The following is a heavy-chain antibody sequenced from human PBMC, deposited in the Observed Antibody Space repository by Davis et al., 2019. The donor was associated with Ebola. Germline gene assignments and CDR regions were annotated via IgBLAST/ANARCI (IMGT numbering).Heavy chain of an antibody. CDR1: GFTFSSYA. CDR2: ISGSGGST. CDR3: ARPAGDYGSFYYYGMDV. Sequence: GGSLRLSCAASGFTFSSYAMSWVRQAPGKGLEWVSAISGSGGSTYYADSVKGRFTISRDNSKNTLYLQMNSLRAEDTAVYYCARPAGDYGSFYYYGMDVWGQGTTVTVSS. V-gene: IGHV3-23*01. J-gene: IGHJ6*02. D-gene: IGHD4-17*01.